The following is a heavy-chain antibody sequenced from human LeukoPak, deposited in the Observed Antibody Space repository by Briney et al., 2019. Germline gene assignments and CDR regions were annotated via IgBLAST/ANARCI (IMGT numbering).Heavy chain of an antibody. CDR2: IYYSGST. CDR3: ARGYYGSGSYEP. J-gene: IGHJ5*02. V-gene: IGHV4-30-4*01. CDR1: GGSISSGDYY. D-gene: IGHD3-10*01. Sequence: SQTLSLTCTVSGGSISSGDYYWSWIRQPPGKGLEWIGYIYYSGSTYYNPSLKSRVTISVDTSKNRFSLKLSSVTAADTAVYYCARGYYGSGSYEPWGQGTLVTVSS.